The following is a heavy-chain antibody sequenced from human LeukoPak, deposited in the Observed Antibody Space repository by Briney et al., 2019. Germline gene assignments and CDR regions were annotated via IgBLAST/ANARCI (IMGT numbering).Heavy chain of an antibody. Sequence: SQTLSLTCAVSGGSISSGGYSWSWIRQPPGKSLEWIGYIYHSGSTYYNPYLKSRVTISVDRTKNQFSLKLSSVTAADTAVYYCARITSEYSSSWYVGGYYYGMDVWGQGTTVTVSS. CDR2: IYHSGST. J-gene: IGHJ6*02. CDR3: ARITSEYSSSWYVGGYYYGMDV. CDR1: GGSISSGGYS. V-gene: IGHV4-30-2*01. D-gene: IGHD6-13*01.